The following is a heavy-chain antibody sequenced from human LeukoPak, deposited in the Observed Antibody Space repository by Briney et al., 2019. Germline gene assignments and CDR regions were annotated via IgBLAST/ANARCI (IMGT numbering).Heavy chain of an antibody. CDR1: GFTFSSYA. CDR2: ISGSGGST. J-gene: IGHJ4*02. Sequence: PGGSLRLSCAGSGFTFSSYAMSWVRQAPGKGLEWVSAISGSGGSTYYADSVKGRFTISRDNSKNTLYLQMNSLRAEDTAVYYCAKDLTAGTLGFDYWGQGTLVTVSS. D-gene: IGHD6-13*01. CDR3: AKDLTAGTLGFDY. V-gene: IGHV3-23*01.